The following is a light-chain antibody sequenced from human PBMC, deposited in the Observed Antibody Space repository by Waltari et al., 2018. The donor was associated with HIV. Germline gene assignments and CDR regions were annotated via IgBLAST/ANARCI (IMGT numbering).Light chain of an antibody. CDR2: EVS. J-gene: IGLJ2*01. V-gene: IGLV2-8*01. CDR1: TSDIGGYNY. Sequence: QSALTQPPSASGSPGQSVTISCTGTTSDIGGYNYVSWYQQHPGKAPKLMIYEVSKRPSGVPDRFSGSKSGNTASLTFSGLQAEDEADYYCSSFAGIHNLVFGGGTKLTVL. CDR3: SSFAGIHNLV.